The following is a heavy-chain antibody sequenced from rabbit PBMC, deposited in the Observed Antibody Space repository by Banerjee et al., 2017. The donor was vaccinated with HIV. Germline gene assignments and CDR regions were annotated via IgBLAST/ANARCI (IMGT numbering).Heavy chain of an antibody. CDR2: IYTDSDGT. D-gene: IGHD7-1*01. CDR3: ARDPYSSTGTTNL. V-gene: IGHV1S45*01. Sequence: QEQLVESGGGLVQPEGSLTLTCTASGFSFSSTYYMCWVRQAPGKGLELIACIYTDSDGTWYASWVNGRFTIFKISSTTVTLHMTSLTAADTATYFCARDPYSSTGTTNLWGPGTLVTVS. CDR1: GFSFSSTYY. J-gene: IGHJ6*01.